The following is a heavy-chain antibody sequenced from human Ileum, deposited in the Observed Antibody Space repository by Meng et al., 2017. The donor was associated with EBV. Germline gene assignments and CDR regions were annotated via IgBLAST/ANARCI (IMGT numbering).Heavy chain of an antibody. J-gene: IGHJ4*02. D-gene: IGHD6-19*01. Sequence: QRPLQESGTGLVKPSEPLSLTCTVSGGSISSSDYYWGWIRQPPGKGLEWIGSLYFSGSTYSNPSLESRVTISVDTSNNQFSLKLSSVTAADTAVYYCARRGYSSGWYAYDYWGQGTLVTVSS. CDR3: ARRGYSSGWYAYDY. CDR1: GGSISSSDYY. V-gene: IGHV4-39*01. CDR2: LYFSGST.